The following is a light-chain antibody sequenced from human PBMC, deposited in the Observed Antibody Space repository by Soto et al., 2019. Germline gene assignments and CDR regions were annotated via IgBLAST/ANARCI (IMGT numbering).Light chain of an antibody. CDR2: GAS. V-gene: IGKV3-20*01. CDR3: QQYGSSGIT. J-gene: IGKJ5*01. Sequence: ERVMTQSAVTLSGSPGQSVKLSWRASQRVSSNLAWYQQKPGQAPRLLIYGASSRATGIPDRFSGSGYGTDFNLTISRLETEDFAVYYCQQYGSSGITFGQGTRLEIK. CDR1: QRVSSN.